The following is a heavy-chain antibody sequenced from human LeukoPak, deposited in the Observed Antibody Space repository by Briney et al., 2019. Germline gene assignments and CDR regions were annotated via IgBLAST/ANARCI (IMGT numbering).Heavy chain of an antibody. J-gene: IGHJ4*02. CDR3: AREAGGAIDY. D-gene: IGHD3-10*01. V-gene: IGHV4-59*12. CDR2: IYYSGST. CDR1: GGSINSYY. Sequence: SETLSLTCTVSGGSINSYYWNWIRQPPGKGLEWIGYIYYSGSTNYNPSLKSRVTISVDTSKNQFSLKLSSVTAADTAVYYCAREAGGAIDYWGQGTLVTVSS.